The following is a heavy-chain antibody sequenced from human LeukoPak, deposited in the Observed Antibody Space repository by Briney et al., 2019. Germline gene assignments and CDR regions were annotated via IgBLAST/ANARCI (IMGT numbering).Heavy chain of an antibody. CDR3: ARDRSRYNWNPEGKLLLGYYMDV. CDR1: GFTFSSYA. D-gene: IGHD1-20*01. Sequence: PGGSLRLSCAASGFTFSSYAMHWVRQAPGKGLEWVAVIWYDGSNKYYADSVKGRFTISRDNSKNTLYLQMNSLRAEDTAVYYCARDRSRYNWNPEGKLLLGYYMDVWGKGTTVTVSS. V-gene: IGHV3-33*08. CDR2: IWYDGSNK. J-gene: IGHJ6*03.